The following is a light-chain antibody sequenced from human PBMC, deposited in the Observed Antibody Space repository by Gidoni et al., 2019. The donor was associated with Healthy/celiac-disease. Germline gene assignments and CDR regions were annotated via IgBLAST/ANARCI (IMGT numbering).Light chain of an antibody. Sequence: QSVLTQPPSVSWAPRQRVTISCPGSSSNIGAGYDVHWYQQLPGTAPKLLIYGNSNRPSGVPDRFSGSKSGTSASLAITGLQAEDEADYYCQSYDSSLSGSVFGGGTKLTVL. CDR2: GNS. V-gene: IGLV1-40*01. CDR3: QSYDSSLSGSV. CDR1: SSNIGAGYD. J-gene: IGLJ3*02.